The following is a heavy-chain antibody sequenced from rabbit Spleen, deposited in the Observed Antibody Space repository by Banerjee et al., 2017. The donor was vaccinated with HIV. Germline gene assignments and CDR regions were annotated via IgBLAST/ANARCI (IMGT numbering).Heavy chain of an antibody. Sequence: QQLEESGGDLVKPGASLTLTCTASRFSFSSRYDLCWVRQAPGKGLEWIACIYAGSSDSAYFATWAKGRFTISKPSSTTVTLQMTSLTAADTATYFCARGDSGGWGDWNLWGQGTLVTVS. CDR1: RFSFSSRYD. CDR2: IYAGSSDSA. D-gene: IGHD4-1*01. J-gene: IGHJ4*01. CDR3: ARGDSGGWGDWNL. V-gene: IGHV1S40*01.